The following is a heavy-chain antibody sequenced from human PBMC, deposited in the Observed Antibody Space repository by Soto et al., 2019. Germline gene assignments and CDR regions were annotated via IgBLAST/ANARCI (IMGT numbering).Heavy chain of an antibody. CDR3: AREVGGSYSGYYYGMDV. CDR2: IYYSGST. V-gene: IGHV4-59*01. D-gene: IGHD1-26*01. Sequence: SETLSLTCTVSGGSISSYYWSWIRQPPGKGLEWIGYIYYSGSTNYNPSLKSRVTISVDTSKNQFSLKLSSVTAADTAVYYCAREVGGSYSGYYYGMDVWGQGTTVTV. J-gene: IGHJ6*02. CDR1: GGSISSYY.